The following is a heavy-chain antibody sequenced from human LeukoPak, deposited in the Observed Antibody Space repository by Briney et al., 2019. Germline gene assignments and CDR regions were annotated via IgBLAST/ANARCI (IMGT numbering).Heavy chain of an antibody. Sequence: PSETLSLTCTVSGGSITSGRYYWSWSRQPAGKGLEWIGRTYTSGSTNYNPSLKSRVTISVDTSKNQFSLKLSSVTAADTAVYYCARMSGVVVAGTSWFDPWGQGTLVTASS. CDR3: ARMSGVVVAGTSWFDP. V-gene: IGHV4-61*02. J-gene: IGHJ5*02. CDR2: TYTSGST. CDR1: GGSITSGRYY. D-gene: IGHD6-19*01.